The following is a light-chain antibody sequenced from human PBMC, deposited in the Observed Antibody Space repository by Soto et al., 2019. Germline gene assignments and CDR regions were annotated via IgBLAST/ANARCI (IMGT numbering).Light chain of an antibody. V-gene: IGLV2-11*01. CDR1: SSDVGGYNY. Sequence: QSALTQPRSVSGSPGQSVTISCTGTSSDVGGYNYVSWYQQHPGKAPKLMIYDVSKRPSGVPDRFSGSKSGNTASLTISGLQAEDEADYYCCSYAGSYGVVFGGGTKLNV. CDR3: CSYAGSYGVV. J-gene: IGLJ2*01. CDR2: DVS.